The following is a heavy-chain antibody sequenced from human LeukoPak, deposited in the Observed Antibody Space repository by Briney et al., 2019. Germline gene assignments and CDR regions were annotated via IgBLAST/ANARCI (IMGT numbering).Heavy chain of an antibody. J-gene: IGHJ4*02. Sequence: GGSLRLSCEASGLTFSSYWMTWVRQAPGKGLEWVANIKQDGSDKYYVDSVKGRFTISRDNSKNTLYLQMNSLRAEDTAVYYCAEDMGESGTYYLDHWGQGTLVTVSS. D-gene: IGHD3-16*01. V-gene: IGHV3-7*05. CDR3: AEDMGESGTYYLDH. CDR2: IKQDGSDK. CDR1: GLTFSSYW.